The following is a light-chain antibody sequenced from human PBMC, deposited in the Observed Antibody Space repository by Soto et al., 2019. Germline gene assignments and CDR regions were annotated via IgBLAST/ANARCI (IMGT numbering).Light chain of an antibody. V-gene: IGKV3-20*01. CDR2: GAS. J-gene: IGKJ1*01. CDR1: QSVSSNY. Sequence: EIVLTQSPGTLSLSPGERATLSCRASQSVSSNYLAWYQQKPGQAPRPLIYGASSRATGIPDRFSGSGAGTDFTLTISRLESEDFAVYYCQQYGSSPWTFGQGTKVYIK. CDR3: QQYGSSPWT.